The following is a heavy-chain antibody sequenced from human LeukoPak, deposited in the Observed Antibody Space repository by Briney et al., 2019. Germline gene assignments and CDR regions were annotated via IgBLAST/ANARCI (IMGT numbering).Heavy chain of an antibody. CDR2: IYYSGST. Sequence: SVTLSLTCTVSGGSISSYYWSWIRQPPGKGLEWIGYIYYSGSTNYNPSLKSRVTISVDTSKNQFSLKLSSVTAADTAVYYCAREAFNWFDPWGQGTLVTVSS. V-gene: IGHV4-59*01. CDR1: GGSISSYY. CDR3: AREAFNWFDP. J-gene: IGHJ5*02.